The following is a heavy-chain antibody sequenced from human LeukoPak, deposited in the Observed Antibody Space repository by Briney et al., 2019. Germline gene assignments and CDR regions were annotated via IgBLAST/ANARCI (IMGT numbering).Heavy chain of an antibody. D-gene: IGHD1-20*01. CDR3: ARAATYNWNDVNY. V-gene: IGHV3-11*01. Sequence: GGSLRLSCAASGFTFSDYYMNWIRQTPGKGLEWVSYISSSGSIIYYADSVKGRFTISRDNAKNSVYLQMNSLRAEDTAVYYCARAATYNWNDVNYWGQGTLVTVSS. CDR1: GFTFSDYY. J-gene: IGHJ4*02. CDR2: ISSSGSII.